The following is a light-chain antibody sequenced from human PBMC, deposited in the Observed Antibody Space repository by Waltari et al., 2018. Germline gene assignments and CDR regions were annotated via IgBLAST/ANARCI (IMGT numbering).Light chain of an antibody. Sequence: EIVLTQSPGTLSLSPGERAPLSCRASQSVSRTLAWYQQKPGQPPRLLIYDASTRATGIPDRFSGSGSGTDFSLTISRLEPEDFAVYYCQKYGTLPATFGQGTKVEIK. CDR1: QSVSRT. J-gene: IGKJ1*01. V-gene: IGKV3-20*01. CDR2: DAS. CDR3: QKYGTLPAT.